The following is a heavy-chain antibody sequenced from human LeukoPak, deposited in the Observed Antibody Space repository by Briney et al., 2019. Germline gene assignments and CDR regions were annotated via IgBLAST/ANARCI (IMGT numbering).Heavy chain of an antibody. Sequence: GGSLRLSCAASGFTFSSYAMSWVRQAPGKGLEWVSAISGSGGSTYYADSVKGRFTISKDNARNTVYLQMNNLRAEDTAVYYCVSFYETYWGRGTLVTVSS. V-gene: IGHV3-23*01. CDR1: GFTFSSYA. CDR2: ISGSGGST. CDR3: VSFYETY. J-gene: IGHJ4*02. D-gene: IGHD2/OR15-2a*01.